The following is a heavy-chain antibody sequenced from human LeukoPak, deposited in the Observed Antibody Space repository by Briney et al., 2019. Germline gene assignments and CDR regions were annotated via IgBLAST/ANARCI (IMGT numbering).Heavy chain of an antibody. CDR2: IYYSGNT. CDR3: ARHNDDH. Sequence: PSETLSLTCTVSGDSISGYYWSWMWQPPGKGLEWIGYIYYSGNTNYNPSLKSRVTISVDTSKNQFSLRLSSVTAADTAVYYCARHNDDHWGQGALVTVSS. D-gene: IGHD1-1*01. V-gene: IGHV4-59*08. J-gene: IGHJ4*02. CDR1: GDSISGYY.